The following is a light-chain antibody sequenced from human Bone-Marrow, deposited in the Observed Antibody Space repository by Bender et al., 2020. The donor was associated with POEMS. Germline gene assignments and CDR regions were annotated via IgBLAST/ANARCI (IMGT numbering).Light chain of an antibody. V-gene: IGLV2-14*02. CDR3: VAWDASLNGWV. CDR1: NSDVGSYNL. CDR2: DVS. Sequence: QSALTQPASVSGSPGQSITISCTGTNSDVGSYNLVSWYQHHPDKAPKLMIYDVSNRPSGVSDRFSGSRSGTSASLAISGLQSEDEAIYFCVAWDASLNGWVFGGGTKLTVL. J-gene: IGLJ3*02.